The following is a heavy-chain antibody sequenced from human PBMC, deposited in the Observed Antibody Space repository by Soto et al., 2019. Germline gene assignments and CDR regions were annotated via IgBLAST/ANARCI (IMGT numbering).Heavy chain of an antibody. J-gene: IGHJ4*02. CDR1: GGSFSGYY. V-gene: IGHV4-34*01. Sequence: PSETLSLTCAVCGGSFSGYYWSWIRQPPGKGLEWIGEINHSGSTNYNPSLKSRVTISVDTSKNQFSLKLSSVTAADTAVYYCARGSRISQWLVRPHFDYWGQGTLVTVSS. D-gene: IGHD6-19*01. CDR3: ARGSRISQWLVRPHFDY. CDR2: INHSGST.